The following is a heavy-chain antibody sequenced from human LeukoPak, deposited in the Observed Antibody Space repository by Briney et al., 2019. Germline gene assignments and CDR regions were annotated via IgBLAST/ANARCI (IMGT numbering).Heavy chain of an antibody. CDR2: IKQDGSEK. J-gene: IGHJ4*02. D-gene: IGHD3-22*01. CDR1: GFTFSSYW. V-gene: IGHV3-7*01. CDR3: ARDHHYDSSGYYYGY. Sequence: GGSLRLSCAASGFTFSSYWMSWVRQAPGKGLEWVANIKQDGSEKYYVDSVKGRFTISRDNAKNSLYLQMNSLRAEDTAVYYCARDHHYDSSGYYYGYWGQGTLVTVSS.